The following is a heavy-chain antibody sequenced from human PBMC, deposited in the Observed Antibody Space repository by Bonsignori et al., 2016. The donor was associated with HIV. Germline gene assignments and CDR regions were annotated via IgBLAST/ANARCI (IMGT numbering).Heavy chain of an antibody. D-gene: IGHD3-10*01. J-gene: IGHJ3*02. CDR3: ARGGLLWFGAHYFDI. V-gene: IGHV3-74*01. CDR2: INSDGSST. Sequence: WIRQPPGKGLVWVSRINSDGSSTSYADSVKGRFTISRDNAKNTLYLQMNSLRAEDTAVYYCARGGLLWFGAHYFDIWGQGTMVTVSS.